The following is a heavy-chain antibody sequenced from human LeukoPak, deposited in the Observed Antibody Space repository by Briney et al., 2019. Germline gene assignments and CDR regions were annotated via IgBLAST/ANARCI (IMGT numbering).Heavy chain of an antibody. J-gene: IGHJ5*02. CDR3: ARGITGTTLSWFDP. CDR2: ISPYNGNT. Sequence: ASVKVSCKASGYTFTNYGITWVRQAPGQGLEWMGWISPYNGNTKFVQKLQARVTMTTDTSTSTAYMELRNLRSDDTAVYYCARGITGTTLSWFDPWGQGTLVTVSS. D-gene: IGHD1-7*01. CDR1: GYTFTNYG. V-gene: IGHV1-18*01.